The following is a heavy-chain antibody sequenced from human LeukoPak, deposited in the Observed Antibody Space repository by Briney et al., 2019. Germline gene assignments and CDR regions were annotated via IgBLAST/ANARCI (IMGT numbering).Heavy chain of an antibody. CDR3: ISDHTGHDDY. J-gene: IGHJ4*02. D-gene: IGHD1-1*01. CDR1: GFSFSSYW. CDR2: INIDGSTT. V-gene: IGHV3-74*01. Sequence: GSLRLSCAASGFSFSSYWMHWVRQAPGKGLVWVSRINIDGSTTTYADSVKGRFTISRDNAKNTLSLQMNSLRADDTAVYYCISDHTGHDDYWGQGTLVTVSS.